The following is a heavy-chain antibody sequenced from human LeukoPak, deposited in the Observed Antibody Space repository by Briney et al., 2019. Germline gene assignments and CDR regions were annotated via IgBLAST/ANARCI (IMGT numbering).Heavy chain of an antibody. CDR3: ARGGAFMGGSYRY. CDR2: INHSGST. CDR1: GFIFSSYS. J-gene: IGHJ4*02. D-gene: IGHD1-26*01. V-gene: IGHV4-34*01. Sequence: GSLRLSCATSGFIFSSYSMNWIRQPPGKGLEWIGEINHSGSTNYNPSLKSRVTISVDTSKNQFSLKLSSVTAADTAVYYCARGGAFMGGSYRYWGQGTLVTVSS.